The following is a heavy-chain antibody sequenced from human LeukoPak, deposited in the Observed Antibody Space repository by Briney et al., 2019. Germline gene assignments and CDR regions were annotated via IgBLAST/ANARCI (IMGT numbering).Heavy chain of an antibody. CDR2: IKQDGSEI. J-gene: IGHJ4*02. V-gene: IGHV3-7*01. CDR1: GFTFSSYW. D-gene: IGHD3-9*01. Sequence: GGSLRLSCAASGFTFSSYWMSWVRQAPGKGLEWAANIKQDGSEIYYVDSVKGRFTISRDNAKNSLYLQMNSLRAEDTAVYYCARDLGPYYDILTGYLGSGVWGQGTLVTVSS. CDR3: ARDLGPYYDILTGYLGSGV.